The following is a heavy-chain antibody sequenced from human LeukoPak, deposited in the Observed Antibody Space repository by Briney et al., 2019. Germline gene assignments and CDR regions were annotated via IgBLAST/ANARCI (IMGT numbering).Heavy chain of an antibody. J-gene: IGHJ4*02. CDR3: ARVNWNETPGYYLDY. V-gene: IGHV4-34*01. Sequence: SETLSLTCAVYGGSFSGYYWSWIRQPPGKGLEWIGSIYYSGSTYYNPSLKSRVTISVDTSKNQFSLKLSSVTAADTAVYYCARVNWNETPGYYLDYWGQGTLVTVSS. CDR1: GGSFSGYY. CDR2: IYYSGST. D-gene: IGHD1-1*01.